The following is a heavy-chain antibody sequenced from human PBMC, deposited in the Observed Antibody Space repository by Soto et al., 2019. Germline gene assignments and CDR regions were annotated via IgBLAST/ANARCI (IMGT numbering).Heavy chain of an antibody. J-gene: IGHJ4*02. CDR3: ARPTLERELVY. D-gene: IGHD1-7*01. CDR2: VNTNNGDT. CDR1: GYTFTAYS. Sequence: ASVKVSCKASGYTFTAYSLYWVRQAPGQGLEWMGWVNTNNGDTSYAQNIQDRVTMTRDTAIRTAYMELTSLRSDDTAVYYCARPTLERELVYCGQGSLVIVSS. V-gene: IGHV1-2*02.